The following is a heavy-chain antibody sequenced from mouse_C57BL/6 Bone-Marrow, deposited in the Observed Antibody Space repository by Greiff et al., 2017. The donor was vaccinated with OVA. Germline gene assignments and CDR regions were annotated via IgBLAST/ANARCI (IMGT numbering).Heavy chain of an antibody. CDR2: IYPRSGNT. D-gene: IGHD1-1*01. V-gene: IGHV1-81*01. CDR1: GYTFTSYG. Sequence: VQLQQSGAELARPGASVKLSCKASGYTFTSYGISWVKQRTGQGLEWIGEIYPRSGNTYYNEKFKGKATLTADQSSSTAYMELRSLTSEDSAVYFCARRGGSSYGFAYWGQGTLVTVSA. CDR3: ARRGGSSYGFAY. J-gene: IGHJ3*01.